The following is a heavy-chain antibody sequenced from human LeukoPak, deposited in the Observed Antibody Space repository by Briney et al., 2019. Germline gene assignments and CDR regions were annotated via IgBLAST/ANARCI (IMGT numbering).Heavy chain of an antibody. V-gene: IGHV4-31*03. CDR1: GGSISSGGYS. J-gene: IGHJ6*02. D-gene: IGHD2-2*01. CDR3: ARDIVVVPAAMQSSYYYYGMDV. Sequence: SETLSLTCTVSGGSISSGGYSWSWIRQHPGKGLEWIGYIYYSGSTYYNPSLKSRVTISVDTSKNQFSLKLSSVTAADTAVYYCARDIVVVPAAMQSSYYYYGMDVWGQGTTVTVSS. CDR2: IYYSGST.